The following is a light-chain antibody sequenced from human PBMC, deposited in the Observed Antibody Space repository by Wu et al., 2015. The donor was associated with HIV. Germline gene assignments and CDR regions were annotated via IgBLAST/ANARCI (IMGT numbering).Light chain of an antibody. CDR1: QSVGSD. J-gene: IGKJ4*01. Sequence: EIVMTQSPATLSVSPGERATLSCRPSQSVGSDLAWYQQKPGQPPRLLIYHSSTRATGVPARFSGSGSGTEFTLTISSLQSEDFAVYYCQQYNNWPPLTFGGGTKVEIK. CDR2: HSS. CDR3: QQYNNWPPLT. V-gene: IGKV3-15*01.